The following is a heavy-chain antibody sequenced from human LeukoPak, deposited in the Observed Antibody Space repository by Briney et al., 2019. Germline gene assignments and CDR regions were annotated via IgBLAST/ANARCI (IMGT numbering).Heavy chain of an antibody. J-gene: IGHJ5*02. CDR2: ISGSGGST. V-gene: IGHV3-23*01. CDR3: AIYSSSWPPGSP. D-gene: IGHD6-13*01. CDR1: GFTFSSYG. Sequence: HSGGSLRLSCAASGFTFSSYGMSWVRQAPGKGLEWVSAISGSGGSTYYADSVKGRFTISRDNSKNTLYLQMNSLRAEDTAVYYCAIYSSSWPPGSPWGQGTLVTVSS.